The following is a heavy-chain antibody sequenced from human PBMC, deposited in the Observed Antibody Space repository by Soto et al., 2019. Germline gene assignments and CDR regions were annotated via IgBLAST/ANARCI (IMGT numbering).Heavy chain of an antibody. D-gene: IGHD3-22*01. J-gene: IGHJ6*02. CDR2: ISSSSSTI. CDR3: ARDLRRYDSQAYYYYGMDV. V-gene: IGHV3-48*02. CDR1: GFTFSSYS. Sequence: PGGSLRLSCAASGFTFSSYSMNWVRQAPGKGLEWVSYISSSSSTIYYADSVKGRFTISRDNAKNSLYLQMNSLRDEDTAVYYCARDLRRYDSQAYYYYGMDVWGQGTTVTVSS.